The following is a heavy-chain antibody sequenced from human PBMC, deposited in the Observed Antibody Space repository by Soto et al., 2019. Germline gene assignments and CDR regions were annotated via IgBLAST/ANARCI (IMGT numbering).Heavy chain of an antibody. J-gene: IGHJ3*02. V-gene: IGHV3-23*01. CDR3: ANDGSYCPVDI. D-gene: IGHD1-26*01. Sequence: EVQLLESGGGLVQPGGSLRLSCAASGFTFSSYAMSWVRQAPGKGLEWVSAISGSGGSTYYADSVKGRFTISRDNSKNTLYLQKNRLRAEDTAVYYCANDGSYCPVDIWWQGTMVTGCS. CDR2: ISGSGGST. CDR1: GFTFSSYA.